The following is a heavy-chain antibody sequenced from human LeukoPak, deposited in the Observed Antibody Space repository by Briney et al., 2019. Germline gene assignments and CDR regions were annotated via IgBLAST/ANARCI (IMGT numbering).Heavy chain of an antibody. J-gene: IGHJ4*02. CDR2: IRGNGAT. CDR1: GLSFSSFA. CDR3: AKASWVSSTDAVR. D-gene: IGHD3-16*01. V-gene: IGHV3-23*01. Sequence: PGGSLRLSCAASGLSFSSFAMSWVRQGPARGLEWVSSIRGNGATFYADSVKGRFTLSSDSSRNTVYYQLNNLRVEDTATYYCAKASWVSSTDAVRWGQGTLVTVSS.